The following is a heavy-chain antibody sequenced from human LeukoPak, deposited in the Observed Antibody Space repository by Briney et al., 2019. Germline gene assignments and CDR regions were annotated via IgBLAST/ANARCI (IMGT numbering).Heavy chain of an antibody. D-gene: IGHD2-2*01. CDR2: TYSSGST. J-gene: IGHJ4*02. Sequence: PSQTLSLTCTVSGGSVSSYYWSWIRQSAGKGLEWIGRTYSSGSTNYNPSLKSRVTLSVDTSKNQFSLKLRSVNAADTAVYYCARDCFSSTCYDYWGQGTLVTVSS. V-gene: IGHV4-4*07. CDR1: GGSVSSYY. CDR3: ARDCFSSTCYDY.